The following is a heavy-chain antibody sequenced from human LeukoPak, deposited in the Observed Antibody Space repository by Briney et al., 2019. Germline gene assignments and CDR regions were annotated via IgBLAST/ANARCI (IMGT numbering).Heavy chain of an antibody. CDR3: ARSSESYHNKLVD. Sequence: PGGSLRLSCAASGFTLSDYYMSWIRQAPGKGLEWVSYISGSSSYTKYADSVKGRFTISRDNANNSLYLQMNGLRSDVTAVYYCARSSESYHNKLVDWGRGTLVAVSS. CDR2: ISGSSSYT. CDR1: GFTLSDYY. J-gene: IGHJ4*02. D-gene: IGHD3-10*01. V-gene: IGHV3-11*03.